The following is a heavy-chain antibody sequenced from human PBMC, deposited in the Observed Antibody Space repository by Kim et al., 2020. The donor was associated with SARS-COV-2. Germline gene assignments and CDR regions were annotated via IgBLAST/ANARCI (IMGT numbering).Heavy chain of an antibody. CDR3: ARGRYSYGYYFDY. J-gene: IGHJ4*02. CDR1: GGSISSYY. V-gene: IGHV4-59*01. D-gene: IGHD5-18*01. CDR2: IYYSGST. Sequence: SETLSLTCTVSGGSISSYYWSWIRQPPGKGLEWIGYIYYSGSTNYNPSLKSRVTISVDTSKNQFFLKLSSVTAADTAVYYCARGRYSYGYYFDYWGQGTLVTVSS.